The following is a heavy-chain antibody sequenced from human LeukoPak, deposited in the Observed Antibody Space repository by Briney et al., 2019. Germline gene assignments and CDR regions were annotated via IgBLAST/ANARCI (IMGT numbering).Heavy chain of an antibody. CDR2: IKQDGSEK. Sequence: PGGSLRLSCAASGFTFSSYWMSWVRQAPGKGLEWVANIKQDGSEKYYVDSVKGRFTISRDNAKNSLYLQMNSLRAEDTAVYYCARSPYSSGWYGENYFDYWGQGTLVTVSS. D-gene: IGHD6-19*01. CDR3: ARSPYSSGWYGENYFDY. J-gene: IGHJ4*02. V-gene: IGHV3-7*01. CDR1: GFTFSSYW.